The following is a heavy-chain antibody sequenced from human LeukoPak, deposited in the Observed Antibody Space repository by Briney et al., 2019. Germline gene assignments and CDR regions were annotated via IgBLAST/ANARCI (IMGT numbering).Heavy chain of an antibody. CDR1: GFTFSTYG. V-gene: IGHV3-33*01. CDR2: IWYDGSYK. CDR3: ARSFCTSTSCHNDY. J-gene: IGHJ4*02. Sequence: GGSLRLSCAASGFTFSTYGMHWVRQAPGKGLEWVAIIWYDGSYKYYADSVKGRFTISRDNSKNTSYLQMNSLRVEDTAVYYCARSFCTSTSCHNDYWGQGTLVAVTS. D-gene: IGHD2-2*02.